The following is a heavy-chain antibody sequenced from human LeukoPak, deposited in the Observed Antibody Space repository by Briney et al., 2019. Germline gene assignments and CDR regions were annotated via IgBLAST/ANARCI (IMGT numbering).Heavy chain of an antibody. J-gene: IGHJ6*02. CDR3: ARDRAVAGLYYYYGMDV. CDR1: GFTFSSYS. V-gene: IGHV3-21*01. CDR2: ISSSSSYI. D-gene: IGHD6-19*01. Sequence: GGPLRLSCAASGFTFSSYSMNWVRQAPGKGLEWVSSISSSSSYIYYADSVKGRFTISRDNAKNSLYLQMNSLRAEDTAVYYCARDRAVAGLYYYYGMDVWGQGTTVTVSS.